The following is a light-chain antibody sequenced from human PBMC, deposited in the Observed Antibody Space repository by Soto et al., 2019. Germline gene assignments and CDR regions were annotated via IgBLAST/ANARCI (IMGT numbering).Light chain of an antibody. J-gene: IGKJ4*01. Sequence: EIVLTQSPSTLSLSPGERATLSCRASQRVSSYLAWYQQKPGQAPRLLIYDASNRATGIPARFSGSGSGTDFTLTISSLEPEDFAVYYCQQRSNCPITFGGGTKVEIK. CDR2: DAS. V-gene: IGKV3-11*01. CDR1: QRVSSY. CDR3: QQRSNCPIT.